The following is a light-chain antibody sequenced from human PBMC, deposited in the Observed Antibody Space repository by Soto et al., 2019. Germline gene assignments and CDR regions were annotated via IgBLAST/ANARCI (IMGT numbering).Light chain of an antibody. CDR3: QQANRFPIT. CDR1: QDISSW. CDR2: TTS. V-gene: IGKV1-12*01. J-gene: IGKJ5*01. Sequence: DIQMTQSPSFVSASVGDRVTVTCRASQDISSWLAWYQQKPWKAPKLLIYTTSTLGSGVPSRFSGSRSGTDFTLTISGLQPEDFATYYCQQANRFPITFGQRTRLEI.